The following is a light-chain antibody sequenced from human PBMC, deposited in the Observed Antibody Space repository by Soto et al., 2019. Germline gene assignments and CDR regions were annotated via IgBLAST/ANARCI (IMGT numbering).Light chain of an antibody. V-gene: IGLV2-23*01. Sequence: QSALAQPASVSASPGQSITIYCTGTSGYVGRFSLVSWYQQHPGKARKVMISEGHRRPSGVPDRVSCSTSVNSASLTISGLQADDEADYDCGLYIGATTYVFGTGTKVTVL. CDR2: EGH. J-gene: IGLJ1*01. CDR3: GLYIGATTYV. CDR1: SGYVGRFSL.